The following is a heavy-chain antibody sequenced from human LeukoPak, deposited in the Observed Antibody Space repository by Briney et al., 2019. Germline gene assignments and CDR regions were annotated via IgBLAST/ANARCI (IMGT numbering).Heavy chain of an antibody. Sequence: GGSLRLSCAASGFTFSNYVMSWVRQAPGKGLEWVAAISGSDGRTYYADSVKGRFTISRDNSKNTLYLQMNSLRAEDTAVYYCASEVTGRNAGWFDPWGQGTLVTVSS. V-gene: IGHV3-23*01. D-gene: IGHD3-10*01. CDR2: ISGSDGRT. J-gene: IGHJ5*02. CDR1: GFTFSNYV. CDR3: ASEVTGRNAGWFDP.